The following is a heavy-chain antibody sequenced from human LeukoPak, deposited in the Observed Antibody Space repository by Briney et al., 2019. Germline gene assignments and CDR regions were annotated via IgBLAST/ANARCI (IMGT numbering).Heavy chain of an antibody. CDR3: ARGRYLTTRGGAAAGFLDY. J-gene: IGHJ4*02. CDR2: INHSGST. D-gene: IGHD6-13*01. CDR1: GYSISSGYY. V-gene: IGHV4-38-2*02. Sequence: SETLSLTCTVSGYSISSGYYWNWIRQSPGKGLEWTGEINHSGSTNFNPSLKSRVAISVDTSQKQVSLRLTSVTAADTAVYYCARGRYLTTRGGAAAGFLDYWGQGTLVTVSS.